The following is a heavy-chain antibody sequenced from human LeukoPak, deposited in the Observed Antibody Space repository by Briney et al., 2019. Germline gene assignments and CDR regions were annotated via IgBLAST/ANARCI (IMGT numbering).Heavy chain of an antibody. D-gene: IGHD5-12*01. J-gene: IGHJ4*02. CDR3: ARDFNIVATVDY. CDR2: ISAYSGNT. V-gene: IGHV1-18*01. CDR1: GYTFTSYD. Sequence: ASVKVSCKASGYTFTSYDISWVRQAPGQGLEWMGWISAYSGNTNSAQNFQGRVTMTTDTSTSAAYMELRSLRSDDTAVYYCARDFNIVATVDYWGQGTLVTVSS.